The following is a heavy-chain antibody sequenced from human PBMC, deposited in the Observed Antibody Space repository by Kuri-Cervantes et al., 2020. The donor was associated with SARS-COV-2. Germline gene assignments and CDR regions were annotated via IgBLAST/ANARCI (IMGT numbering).Heavy chain of an antibody. V-gene: IGHV3-72*01. J-gene: IGHJ6*02. D-gene: IGHD4-17*01. CDR3: AREGGDYGDYYYYGMDV. CDR2: SSNKVYRYTT. Sequence: GGSLRLSCATSGFTFSDHYIDWVRQAPGKGLEWVGRSSNKVYRYTTEYATSVKGRFTISRDFSKNSLSLQMDSLTTEDTAVYYCAREGGDYGDYYYYGMDVWGQGTTVTVSS. CDR1: GFTFSDHY.